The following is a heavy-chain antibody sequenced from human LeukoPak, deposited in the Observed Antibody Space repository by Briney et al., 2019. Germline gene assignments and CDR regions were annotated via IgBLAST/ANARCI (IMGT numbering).Heavy chain of an antibody. CDR2: IIPIFGTA. Sequence: ASVKVSCKASGGTFSSYAISWVRQAPGQGLEWMEGIIPIFGTANYAQKFQGRVTITADESTSTAYMELSSLRSEDTAVYYCAIHRDSSGWYIGDYWGQGTLVTVSS. CDR1: GGTFSSYA. J-gene: IGHJ4*02. D-gene: IGHD6-19*01. CDR3: AIHRDSSGWYIGDY. V-gene: IGHV1-69*13.